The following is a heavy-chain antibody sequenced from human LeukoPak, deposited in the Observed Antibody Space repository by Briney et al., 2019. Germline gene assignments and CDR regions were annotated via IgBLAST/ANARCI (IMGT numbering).Heavy chain of an antibody. CDR3: ADNLSR. CDR2: IDKSSNPI. Sequence: GGSLRLSCAASGFTLSTASMNWVRQAPGKGLEWISYIDKSSNPIYYADSVKGRFTISRDSAKNSLYLQMNSLRAEDTAVYFCADNLSRWGQGTLVTVSS. CDR1: GFTLSTAS. D-gene: IGHD1-1*01. J-gene: IGHJ4*02. V-gene: IGHV3-48*04.